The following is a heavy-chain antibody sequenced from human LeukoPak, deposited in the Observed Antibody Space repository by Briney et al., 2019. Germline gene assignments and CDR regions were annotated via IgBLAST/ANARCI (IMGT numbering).Heavy chain of an antibody. D-gene: IGHD2-15*01. CDR3: VRGYSFGPYGMDV. Sequence: GGSLRLSCGASGFXFSSYAIHWVRQAPGKGLEYVSPISDSGGSTYYADSVKGRFTISRDNSKNTLYLQMSCLRAEDTAVYFCVRGYSFGPYGMDVWGQGTTVTVSS. J-gene: IGHJ6*02. CDR2: ISDSGGST. V-gene: IGHV3-64D*09. CDR1: GFXFSSYA.